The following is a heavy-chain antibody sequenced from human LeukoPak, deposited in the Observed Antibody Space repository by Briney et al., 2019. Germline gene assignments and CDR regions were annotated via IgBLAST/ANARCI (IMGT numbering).Heavy chain of an antibody. Sequence: SETLSLTCTVSGGSISSYYWSWIRQPPGKGLEWIGYIYYSGSTNYNPSLKSRVTISVDTSKNQFSLKLSSVTAADTAVYYCASGDSSGYYTVAEYFQHWGQGTLVTVSS. CDR2: IYYSGST. CDR1: GGSISSYY. CDR3: ASGDSSGYYTVAEYFQH. V-gene: IGHV4-59*01. J-gene: IGHJ1*01. D-gene: IGHD3-22*01.